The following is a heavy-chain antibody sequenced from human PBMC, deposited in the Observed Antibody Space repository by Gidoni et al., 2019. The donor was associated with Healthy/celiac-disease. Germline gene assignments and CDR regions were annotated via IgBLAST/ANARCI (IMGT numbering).Heavy chain of an antibody. CDR2: INAGKGNT. CDR3: ARVRSSTASLDY. J-gene: IGHJ4*02. CDR1: GYTFTSYA. V-gene: IGHV1-3*01. Sequence: QVQLVQSGAEVKKPGASVKVSCKASGYTFTSYAMHWVRQAPGQRLEWMGWINAGKGNTKYSQKFQGRVTITRDTSASTAYMELSSLRSEDTAVYYCARVRSSTASLDYWGQGTLVTVSS.